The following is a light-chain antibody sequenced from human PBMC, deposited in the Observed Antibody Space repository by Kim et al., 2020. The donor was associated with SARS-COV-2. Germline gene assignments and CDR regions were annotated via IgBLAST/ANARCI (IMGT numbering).Light chain of an antibody. Sequence: QSVLTQPPSVSGAPGQRVTISCTGSSSNIGTPYDVHWYQQVPGTAPKLLIYGNSRRPSGVPDRFFGSKSGTSASLAITGLRAEDEADYYCQSYDTSLRDWVFGGGTQLTVL. CDR2: GNS. CDR3: QSYDTSLRDWV. V-gene: IGLV1-40*01. J-gene: IGLJ3*02. CDR1: SSNIGTPYD.